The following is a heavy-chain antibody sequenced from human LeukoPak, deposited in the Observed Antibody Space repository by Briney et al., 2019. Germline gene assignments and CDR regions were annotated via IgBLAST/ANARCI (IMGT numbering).Heavy chain of an antibody. CDR2: INHSGST. CDR3: ARGKLWFGELPDY. J-gene: IGHJ4*02. Sequence: PSETLSLTCVVYDGSFSGYYWSWIRQPPGKGLEWIGEINHSGSTNYNPSLKSRVTISVDTSKNQFSLKLSSVTAADTAVYYCARGKLWFGELPDYWGQGTLVTVSS. CDR1: DGSFSGYY. D-gene: IGHD3-10*01. V-gene: IGHV4-34*01.